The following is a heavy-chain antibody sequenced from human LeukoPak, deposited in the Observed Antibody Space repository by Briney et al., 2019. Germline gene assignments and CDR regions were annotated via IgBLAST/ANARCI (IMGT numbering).Heavy chain of an antibody. CDR3: ARAGYYDSSGYYQGWFDP. V-gene: IGHV4-38-2*02. J-gene: IGHJ5*02. Sequence: SETLSLTCTVSGYSISSGYYWGWIRQPPGKGLEWIGSIYHSGSTYYNPSLKSRVTISVDTSKNQFSLKLSSVTAADTAVYYCARAGYYDSSGYYQGWFDPWGQGTLVTVSS. CDR1: GYSISSGYY. D-gene: IGHD3-22*01. CDR2: IYHSGST.